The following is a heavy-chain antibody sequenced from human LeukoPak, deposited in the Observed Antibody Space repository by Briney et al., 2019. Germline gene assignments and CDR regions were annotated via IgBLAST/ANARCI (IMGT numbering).Heavy chain of an antibody. CDR3: ARANCLYCSSSTCLFDY. J-gene: IGHJ4*02. Sequence: ASVNVSCKASGYTVTDYYMHGVRQAPGRGFEWMGWINPNDGNTNYAQKSQGRVTMTRDTSISTAHMEVSRLRSDVTAVYYCARANCLYCSSSTCLFDYWGQGTLVTVSS. V-gene: IGHV1-2*02. CDR2: INPNDGNT. CDR1: GYTVTDYY. D-gene: IGHD2-2*01.